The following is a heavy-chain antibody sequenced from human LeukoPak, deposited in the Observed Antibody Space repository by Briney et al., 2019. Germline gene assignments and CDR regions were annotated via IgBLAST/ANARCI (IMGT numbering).Heavy chain of an antibody. CDR3: ARLKYRYYGMDV. CDR1: GGSISSSYYY. Sequence: ETLSLTCTVSGGSISSSYYYWGWIRQPPGKGLEWIGSIYSSGSTYYNPSLKSRVTISVDTSKNQFSLKLTSVTAADTAVYYCARLKYRYYGMDVWGQGTTVTVSS. CDR2: IYSSGST. D-gene: IGHD2-2*01. J-gene: IGHJ6*02. V-gene: IGHV4-39*01.